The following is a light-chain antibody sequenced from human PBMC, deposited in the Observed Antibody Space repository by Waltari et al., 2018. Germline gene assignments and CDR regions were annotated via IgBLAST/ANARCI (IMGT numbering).Light chain of an antibody. CDR2: DAS. Sequence: EIVLTQSPGTLSLSPGERATLSCRASQSVGRSLAWYQQKPGQDPRLLMYDASSRATGIPDRFSGSGSGTDFSLTISRLEPEDVAVYYCQKYERLPATFGQGTKVEIK. CDR1: QSVGRS. J-gene: IGKJ1*01. CDR3: QKYERLPAT. V-gene: IGKV3-20*01.